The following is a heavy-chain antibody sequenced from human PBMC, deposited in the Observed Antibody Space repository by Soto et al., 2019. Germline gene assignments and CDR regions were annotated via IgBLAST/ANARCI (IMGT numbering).Heavy chain of an antibody. J-gene: IGHJ4*02. CDR2: ISYDGSNK. Sequence: GGSLRLSCAASGFTFSSYGMHWVRQAPGKGLEWVAVISYDGSNKYYADSVKGRFTISRDNSKNTLYMQMNSLRAEDTAVYYCAKDRDYGGNSCFDYWGQGTLVTVSS. V-gene: IGHV3-30*18. CDR1: GFTFSSYG. D-gene: IGHD4-17*01. CDR3: AKDRDYGGNSCFDY.